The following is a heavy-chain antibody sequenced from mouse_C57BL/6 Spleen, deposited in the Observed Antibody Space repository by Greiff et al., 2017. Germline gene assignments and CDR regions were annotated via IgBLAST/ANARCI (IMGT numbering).Heavy chain of an antibody. D-gene: IGHD2-5*01. Sequence: QVQLQQPGAELVKPGASVKMSCKASGYTFTSYWITWVKQRPGQGLEWIGDIYPGSGSTNYNEKFKSKATLTVDTSSSTAYMQLSSLTSEDSAVYYCARGSYYSNYVFSVWGTGTTVTVSS. CDR2: IYPGSGST. J-gene: IGHJ1*03. CDR3: ARGSYYSNYVFSV. V-gene: IGHV1-55*01. CDR1: GYTFTSYW.